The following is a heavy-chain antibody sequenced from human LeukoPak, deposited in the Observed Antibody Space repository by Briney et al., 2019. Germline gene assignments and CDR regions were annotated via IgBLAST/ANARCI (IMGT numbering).Heavy chain of an antibody. CDR3: ARQGYDMSWFDP. D-gene: IGHD3-9*01. Sequence: SETLSLTCTVSGGSIRSTSHYWAWIRQPPGKRLEWIGSIYYSGSTYYNPSLKSRVTISVVTSKNQFSLSLSSVTAADTTMYYCARQGYDMSWFDPWGQGTLVTVSS. V-gene: IGHV4-39*01. CDR2: IYYSGST. CDR1: GGSIRSTSHY. J-gene: IGHJ5*02.